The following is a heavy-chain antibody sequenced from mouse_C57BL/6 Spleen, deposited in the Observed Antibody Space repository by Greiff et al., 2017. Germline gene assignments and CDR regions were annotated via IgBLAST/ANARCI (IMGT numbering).Heavy chain of an antibody. Sequence: EVKVVESGGGLVKPGGSLKLSCAASGFTFSSYAMSWVRQTPEKRLEWVATISDGGSYTYYPDNVKGRFTISRDNAKNNLYLQMSHLKSEDTAMYYCARDGGTRYFDYWGQGTTLTVSS. D-gene: IGHD1-1*02. CDR2: ISDGGSYT. CDR1: GFTFSSYA. J-gene: IGHJ2*01. V-gene: IGHV5-4*03. CDR3: ARDGGTRYFDY.